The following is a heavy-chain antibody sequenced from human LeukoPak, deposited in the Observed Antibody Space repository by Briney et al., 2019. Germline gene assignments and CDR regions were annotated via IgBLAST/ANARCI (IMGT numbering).Heavy chain of an antibody. CDR2: INHSGST. CDR3: AREYCSSTSSEFDY. D-gene: IGHD2-2*01. CDR1: GGSFSGYY. Sequence: SETLSLTCAVYGGSFSGYYWSWIRQPPGKGLEWIGEINHSGSTNYNPSLKSRVTISVDTSKNQFSLKLSSVTAADTAVYYCAREYCSSTSSEFDYWGQGTLVTVSS. V-gene: IGHV4-34*01. J-gene: IGHJ4*02.